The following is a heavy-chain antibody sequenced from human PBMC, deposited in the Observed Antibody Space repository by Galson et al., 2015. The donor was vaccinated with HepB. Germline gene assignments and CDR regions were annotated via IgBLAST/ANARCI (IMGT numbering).Heavy chain of an antibody. D-gene: IGHD2-15*01. V-gene: IGHV2-5*02. CDR1: GFSLSTSGVG. CDR3: AHRPYCSGGSCYSLFDY. Sequence: PALVKPTQTLTLTCTFSGFSLSTSGVGVGWIRQPPGKALEWLALIYWDDDKRYSPSLKSRLTITKDTSKNQVVLTMTNMDPVDTATYYCAHRPYCSGGSCYSLFDYWGQGTLVTVSS. J-gene: IGHJ4*02. CDR2: IYWDDDK.